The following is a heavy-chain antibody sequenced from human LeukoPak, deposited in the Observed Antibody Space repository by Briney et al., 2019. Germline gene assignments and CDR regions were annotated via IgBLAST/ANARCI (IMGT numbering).Heavy chain of an antibody. Sequence: PSETLSPTCTVSGGSISSYYWSWIRQPPGKGLEWIGYIYYSGSTNYNPSLKSRVTISVDTSKNQFSLKLSSVTAADTAVYYCARAVAGTSPLNYWGQGTLVTVSS. CDR1: GGSISSYY. D-gene: IGHD6-19*01. V-gene: IGHV4-59*01. J-gene: IGHJ4*02. CDR3: ARAVAGTSPLNY. CDR2: IYYSGST.